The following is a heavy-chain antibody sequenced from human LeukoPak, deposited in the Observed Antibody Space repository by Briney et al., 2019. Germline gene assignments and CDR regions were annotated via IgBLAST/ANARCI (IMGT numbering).Heavy chain of an antibody. CDR1: GYTFTSYY. D-gene: IGHD6-6*01. CDR3: ARGGVQYSSSSRYFQH. Sequence: ASVKVSCKASGYTFTSYYMHWVRQAPGQGLEWMGIINPSGGSTSYAQKFQGRVTMTRDTSTSTVYMELSSLRSEDTAVYYCARGGVQYSSSSRYFQHWGQGTLVTVSS. V-gene: IGHV1-46*01. J-gene: IGHJ1*01. CDR2: INPSGGST.